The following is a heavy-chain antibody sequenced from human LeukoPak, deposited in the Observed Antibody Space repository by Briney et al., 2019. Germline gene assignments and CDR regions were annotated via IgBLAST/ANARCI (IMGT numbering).Heavy chain of an antibody. D-gene: IGHD6-13*01. CDR3: AKDRVAAASIPLNWFDP. CDR2: ISGSGGST. V-gene: IGHV3-23*01. CDR1: GFTFSSYA. J-gene: IGHJ5*02. Sequence: AGGSLRLSCAASGFTFSSYAMSWVRQAPGKGLEWVSAISGSGGSTYYADSVKGRFTISRDNSKNTLYLQMNSLRAEDTAVYYCAKDRVAAASIPLNWFDPWGQGTLVTVSS.